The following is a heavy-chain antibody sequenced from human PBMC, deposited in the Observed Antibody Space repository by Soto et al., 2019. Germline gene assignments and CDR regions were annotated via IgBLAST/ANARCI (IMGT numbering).Heavy chain of an antibody. D-gene: IGHD3-3*01. J-gene: IGHJ5*02. CDR3: ATTGTAILFGVVENWFDP. CDR2: FDPEDGET. Sequence: ASVKVSCKVFGYTLTELSMHWVRQAPGKGLEWMGGFDPEDGETIYAQNFQGRVTMTEDTSTDTAYMELSSLRSEDTAVYYCATTGTAILFGVVENWFDPWGQGTLVTVSS. CDR1: GYTLTELS. V-gene: IGHV1-24*01.